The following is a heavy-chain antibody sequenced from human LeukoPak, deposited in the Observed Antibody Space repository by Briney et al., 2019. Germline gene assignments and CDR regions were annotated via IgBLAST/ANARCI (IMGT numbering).Heavy chain of an antibody. CDR2: IYNSGSA. CDR3: ARGARGYSYG. D-gene: IGHD5-18*01. CDR1: GGSVSSGSYY. J-gene: IGHJ4*02. Sequence: SETLSLTCTVSGGSVSSGSYYWSWIRQPPGKGLEWIGYIYNSGSANYNPSLKSRVTISVDTPKNQFSLKLSSVTAADTAVYYCARGARGYSYGWGQGTLVTVSS. V-gene: IGHV4-61*01.